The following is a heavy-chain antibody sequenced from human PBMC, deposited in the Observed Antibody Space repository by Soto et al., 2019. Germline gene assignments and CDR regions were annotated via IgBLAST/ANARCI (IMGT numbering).Heavy chain of an antibody. V-gene: IGHV3-7*01. D-gene: IGHD6-6*01. CDR3: ARDPFPSSSRWGPYFDY. CDR2: IKEDGSEK. J-gene: IGHJ4*02. CDR1: GFTLSGYW. Sequence: GGSLRLSCAASGFTLSGYWMSWVRQAPGKGLEWVANIKEDGSEKQYVDFVKGRFTISRDNAENSLYLEMNSLRAEDTAVYYCARDPFPSSSRWGPYFDYWGQGTLVTVSS.